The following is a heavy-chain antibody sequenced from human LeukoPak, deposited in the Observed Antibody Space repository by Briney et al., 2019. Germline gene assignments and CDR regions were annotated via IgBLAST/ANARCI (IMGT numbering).Heavy chain of an antibody. Sequence: GASVKVSCKASGYTSTGYYMHWVRQAPGQGLEWMGWINPNSGGTNYAQKFQGRVTMTRDTSISTAYMELSRLRSDDTAVYYCARDDPGRYCSSTSCYVNWFDPWGQGTLVTVSS. CDR1: GYTSTGYY. CDR3: ARDDPGRYCSSTSCYVNWFDP. CDR2: INPNSGGT. J-gene: IGHJ5*02. V-gene: IGHV1-2*02. D-gene: IGHD2-2*01.